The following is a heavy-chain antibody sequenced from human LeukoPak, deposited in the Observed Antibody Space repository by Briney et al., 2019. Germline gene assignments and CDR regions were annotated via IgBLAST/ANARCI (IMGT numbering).Heavy chain of an antibody. CDR3: ARTDNNWNYGGFDY. J-gene: IGHJ4*02. CDR1: GGSISSYY. Sequence: SDTLSLTRTVSGGSISSYYWSWIRQPAGKGLEYIGRTYTTGSANYNPSLKSRVSLSLDTSKNQFSLKLNSVTAADTAVYYCARTDNNWNYGGFDYWGQGTLVTVSS. V-gene: IGHV4-4*07. D-gene: IGHD1-7*01. CDR2: TYTTGSA.